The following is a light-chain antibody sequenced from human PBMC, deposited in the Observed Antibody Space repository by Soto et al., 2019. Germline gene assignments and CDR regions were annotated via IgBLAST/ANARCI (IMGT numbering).Light chain of an antibody. CDR1: QSIDSW. Sequence: DIQMTQSPSTLSASVGDRVTIACRASQSIDSWLAWYPQKPGKAPKFLIYDASDLESGVPSRFSGSGSGTEFTLTISSLQPDDFATYYCQQYRGKPFTFGQGTKVEIK. V-gene: IGKV1-5*01. CDR3: QQYRGKPFT. CDR2: DAS. J-gene: IGKJ2*01.